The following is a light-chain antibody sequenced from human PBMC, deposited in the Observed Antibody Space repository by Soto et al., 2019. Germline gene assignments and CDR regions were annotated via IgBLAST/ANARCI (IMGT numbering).Light chain of an antibody. J-gene: IGKJ4*01. CDR2: GAS. CDR3: QQYDSGPLT. CDR1: QSVDMN. V-gene: IGKV3-15*01. Sequence: EIVMTQSPGTLSVSTEEGATLSCRASQSVDMNLAWYQQKPGQAPRLLIYGASTRPTGIPDRFSGSGSGTEFSLTRSSLPSEDFAVYYCQQYDSGPLTVGGGIKVEIK.